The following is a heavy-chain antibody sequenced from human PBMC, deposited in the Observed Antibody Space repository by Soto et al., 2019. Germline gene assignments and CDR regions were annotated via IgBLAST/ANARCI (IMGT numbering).Heavy chain of an antibody. J-gene: IGHJ4*02. Sequence: QVQLVQSGAEVKKPGASVKVSCKASGYTFTSYDINWVRQATGQGPEWMGWMNPNSGDTHYAQTFQGRVTLTKXTSISTAYMELSSLRSEDTAMYYCARWYGGNSGDYWGQGTLVTVSS. CDR1: GYTFTSYD. CDR2: MNPNSGDT. CDR3: ARWYGGNSGDY. V-gene: IGHV1-8*01. D-gene: IGHD2-21*02.